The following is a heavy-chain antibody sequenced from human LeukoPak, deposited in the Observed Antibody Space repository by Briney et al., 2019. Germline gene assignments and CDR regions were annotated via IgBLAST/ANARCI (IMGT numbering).Heavy chain of an antibody. D-gene: IGHD6-13*01. CDR2: INPSGGST. Sequence: ASVKVSCKASGYTFTSYYMHWVRQSPGQGLEWMGIINPSGGSTSYAQKFQGRVTMTRDASTSTVYRELSSLRSEDTAVYYCARGIGQQLSTVGFDYWGQGTLVTVSS. CDR1: GYTFTSYY. CDR3: ARGIGQQLSTVGFDY. J-gene: IGHJ4*02. V-gene: IGHV1-46*01.